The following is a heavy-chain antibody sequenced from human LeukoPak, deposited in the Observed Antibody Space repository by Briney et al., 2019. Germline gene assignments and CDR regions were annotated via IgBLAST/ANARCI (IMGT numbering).Heavy chain of an antibody. CDR3: ARGVYDYVWGSYRSTLIDY. J-gene: IGHJ4*02. CDR2: IYYSGNT. D-gene: IGHD3-16*02. V-gene: IGHV4-59*12. Sequence: SETLSLTCTVSSGPISNYYWSWIRQPPGKGLEWIGYIYYSGNTNYNPSLKSRVTISVDTSKNQFSLKLSSVTAADTAVYYCARGVYDYVWGSYRSTLIDYWGQGTLVTVSS. CDR1: SGPISNYY.